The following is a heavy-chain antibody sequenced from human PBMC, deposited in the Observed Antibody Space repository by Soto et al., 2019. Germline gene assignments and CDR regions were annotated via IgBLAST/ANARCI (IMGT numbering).Heavy chain of an antibody. CDR2: IIAGSGDT. CDR3: ARELRTAGYSGELEY. D-gene: IGHD6-25*01. J-gene: IGHJ4*02. Sequence: QVHLVQSGAEVKKPGASVKISCKASGYTFSSYAVHWVRQAPGQRPEWMGWIIAGSGDTRYSQEFQGSVIMTRDTSAGTVYMELSWLRSEDTAVYYCARELRTAGYSGELEYWGQGTLVTVSS. CDR1: GYTFSSYA. V-gene: IGHV1-3*01.